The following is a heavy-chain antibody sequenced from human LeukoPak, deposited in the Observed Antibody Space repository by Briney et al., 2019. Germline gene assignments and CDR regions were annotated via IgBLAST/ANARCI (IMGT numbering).Heavy chain of an antibody. Sequence: PSQTLSLTCAVSGGSVSSGGFSWGWIRQPPGKGLEWIGYISQSGSTHYNPSLKSRVTISLDRSKNQFSLKLSSVAAADTAVYYCARHSFTTGDYWGQGTLVTVSS. CDR3: ARHSFTTGDY. D-gene: IGHD3-22*01. J-gene: IGHJ4*02. CDR2: ISQSGST. V-gene: IGHV4-30-2*01. CDR1: GGSVSSGGFS.